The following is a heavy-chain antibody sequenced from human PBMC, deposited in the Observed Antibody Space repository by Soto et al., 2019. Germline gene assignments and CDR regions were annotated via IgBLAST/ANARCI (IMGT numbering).Heavy chain of an antibody. CDR3: ARTPPPHIVLMVYAIPNYYYYGMDV. Sequence: GGSLRLSCAASGFTFSSYSMNWVRQAPGKGLEWVSYISSSSSTIYYADSVKGRFTISRDNAKNSLYLQMNSLRDEDTAVYYCARTPPPHIVLMVYAIPNYYYYGMDVWGQGTTVTVSS. CDR1: GFTFSSYS. V-gene: IGHV3-48*02. CDR2: ISSSSSTI. D-gene: IGHD2-8*01. J-gene: IGHJ6*02.